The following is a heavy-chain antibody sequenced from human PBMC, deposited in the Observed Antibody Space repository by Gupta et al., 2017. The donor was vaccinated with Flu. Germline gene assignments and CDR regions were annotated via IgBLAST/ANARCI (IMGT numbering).Heavy chain of an antibody. CDR1: GYY. V-gene: IGHV4-34*01. J-gene: IGHJ6*03. CDR2: INHSGST. Sequence: GYYWSWIRQPPGKGLEWIGEINHSGSTNYNPSLKSRVTISVDTSKNQFSLKLSSVTAADTAVYYCARERIQRYYYYYMDVWGKGTTVTVSS. CDR3: ARERIQRYYYYYMDV. D-gene: IGHD5-18*01.